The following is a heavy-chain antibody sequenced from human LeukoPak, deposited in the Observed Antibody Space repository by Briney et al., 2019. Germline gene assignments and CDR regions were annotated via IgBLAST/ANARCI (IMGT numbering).Heavy chain of an antibody. CDR1: GASVSYGNYY. V-gene: IGHV4-61*01. CDR2: MFYSEST. D-gene: IGHD5-18*01. Sequence: SETLSLTCSVSGASVSYGNYYWSWIRQPPGKGLEWIGYMFYSESTKYNPSLKSRVTISVDKSKNQFSLHMSSVTAADTAVYYCARTSNSALGLPYFDHWGQGSLVTVSS. J-gene: IGHJ4*02. CDR3: ARTSNSALGLPYFDH.